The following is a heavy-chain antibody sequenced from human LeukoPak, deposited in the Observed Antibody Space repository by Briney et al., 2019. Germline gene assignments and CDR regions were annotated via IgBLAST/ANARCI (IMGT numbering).Heavy chain of an antibody. J-gene: IGHJ4*02. Sequence: PGGSLRLSCAASGFTFSNAWMSWVRQAQGKGLEWVGRIKSKTDGCTKDYAAPVKGRFNISRDDSKNTLYLQMNSLKTEDTAVYYCTSLSSGWYRADYWGGGALVTVSS. CDR2: IKSKTDGCTK. D-gene: IGHD6-19*01. CDR3: TSLSSGWYRADY. CDR1: GFTFSNAW. V-gene: IGHV3-15*01.